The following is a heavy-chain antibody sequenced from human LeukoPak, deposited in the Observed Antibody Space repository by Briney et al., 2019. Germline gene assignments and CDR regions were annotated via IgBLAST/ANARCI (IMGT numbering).Heavy chain of an antibody. D-gene: IGHD2-2*01. CDR2: INQSGST. CDR1: GGSFSGYY. J-gene: IGHJ6*02. Sequence: KPSETLSLTCAVYGGSFSGYYWSWIRQPPGKGLEWIGEINQSGSTNYNPSLKSRVTISVDTSKNQFSLKLSSVTAADTAVYYCARSQYCSSTSCYATYYYGMDVWGQGTTVTVSS. V-gene: IGHV4-34*01. CDR3: ARSQYCSSTSCYATYYYGMDV.